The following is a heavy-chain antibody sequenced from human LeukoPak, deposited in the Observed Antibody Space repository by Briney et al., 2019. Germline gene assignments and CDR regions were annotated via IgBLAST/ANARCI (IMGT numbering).Heavy chain of an antibody. J-gene: IGHJ5*02. D-gene: IGHD4-17*01. CDR1: GFTFSSYW. V-gene: IGHV3-74*01. CDR2: INSDGTDT. Sequence: GGSLRLSCAASGFTFSSYWMHWVRQAPGKGLVWVSRINSDGTDTTYADSVKGRFTISRDNAKNTLYLQMNSLRAEDTAVYYCARVGGNYGDYVTWSDPWGQGTLVTVSS. CDR3: ARVGGNYGDYVTWSDP.